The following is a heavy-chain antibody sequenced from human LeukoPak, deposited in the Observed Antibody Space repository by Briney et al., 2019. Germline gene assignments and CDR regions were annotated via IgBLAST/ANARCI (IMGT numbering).Heavy chain of an antibody. CDR3: TTARRASSSLDY. CDR2: IRGKADGGTP. CDR1: GLTFSSAW. V-gene: IGHV3-15*01. D-gene: IGHD5-24*01. Sequence: GGSLRLSCTASGLTFSSAWMGWVRQAPGKGLEWIGHIRGKADGGTPDYAAPVKGKFTISRDDSKSTLFLQMDSLQIEDTAVYYCTTARRASSSLDYWGQGTLVTVSS. J-gene: IGHJ4*02.